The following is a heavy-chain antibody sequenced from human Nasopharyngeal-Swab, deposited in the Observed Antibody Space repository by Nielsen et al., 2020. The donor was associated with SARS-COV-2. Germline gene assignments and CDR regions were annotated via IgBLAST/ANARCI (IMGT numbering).Heavy chain of an antibody. D-gene: IGHD5-24*01. CDR3: ARAVEMAAILDY. J-gene: IGHJ4*02. V-gene: IGHV4-38-2*01. Sequence: TPSLTRAVPGYSMNSGYYWGWIRQPPGKGLEWIGSIYHSGSTYYNPSLKSRVTLSIDTSKNQFSLKLSSVTAADTAVYYCARAVEMAAILDYWGQGTLVTVSS. CDR1: GYSMNSGYY. CDR2: IYHSGST.